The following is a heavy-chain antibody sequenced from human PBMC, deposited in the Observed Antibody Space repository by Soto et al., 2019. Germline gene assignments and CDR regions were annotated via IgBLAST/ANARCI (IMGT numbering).Heavy chain of an antibody. V-gene: IGHV4-59*01. CDR2: IYYTGST. CDR3: AREEEVLSHVDY. J-gene: IGHJ4*02. CDR1: RGSLRCYF. Sequence: SEKLSLPCSVSRGSLRCYFWSWIRQSPGKGLEWIGYIYYTGSTRYNPSLKSRVTLSVDSSNNQLFLEVTSVTAADTAVYYCAREEEVLSHVDYWGQG.